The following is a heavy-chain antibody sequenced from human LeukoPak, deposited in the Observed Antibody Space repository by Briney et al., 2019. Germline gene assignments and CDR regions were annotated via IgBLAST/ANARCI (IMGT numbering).Heavy chain of an antibody. D-gene: IGHD1-14*01. CDR3: AREGKEMTGFDY. V-gene: IGHV3-7*01. CDR2: IKQAGNEK. J-gene: IGHJ4*02. CDR1: AFTFSDFW. Sequence: GGSLRLSCEASAFTFSDFWISWVRQTPGKGLEWVANIKQAGNEKHYVDSVKGRFTISRDNAKNSLYLQMNSLRVEDTAVYYCAREGKEMTGFDYWGQGTLVTVSP.